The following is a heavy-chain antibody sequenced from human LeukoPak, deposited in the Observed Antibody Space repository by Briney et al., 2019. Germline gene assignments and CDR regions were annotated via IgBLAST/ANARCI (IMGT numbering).Heavy chain of an antibody. V-gene: IGHV1-46*04. D-gene: IGHD3-10*01. CDR2: ISHSVGTT. CDR3: ARIGDYGSGSEGFDP. CDR1: GYTFTSYY. Sequence: ASVKVSCKASGYTFTSYYIHWVRQAPGQGLEWMGVISHSVGTTTYAQKLEGRVTMTRDTSTTTVYIELRSLRSEDTAVYYCARIGDYGSGSEGFDPWGQGTLVTVSS. J-gene: IGHJ5*02.